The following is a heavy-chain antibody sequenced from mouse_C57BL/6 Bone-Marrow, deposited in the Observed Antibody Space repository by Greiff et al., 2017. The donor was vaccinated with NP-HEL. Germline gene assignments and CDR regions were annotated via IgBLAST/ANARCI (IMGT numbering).Heavy chain of an antibody. Sequence: QVQLKQSGAELARPGASVKLSCKASGYTFTSYGISWVKQRTGQGLEWIGEIYPRSGNTYYNEKFKGKATLTADKSSSTAYMELRSLTSEDSAVYFCASPNWDEGAWFAYWGQGTLVTVSA. CDR1: GYTFTSYG. CDR2: IYPRSGNT. J-gene: IGHJ3*01. D-gene: IGHD4-1*01. V-gene: IGHV1-81*01. CDR3: ASPNWDEGAWFAY.